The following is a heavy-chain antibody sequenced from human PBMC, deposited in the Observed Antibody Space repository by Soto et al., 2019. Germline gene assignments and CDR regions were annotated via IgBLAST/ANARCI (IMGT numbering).Heavy chain of an antibody. Sequence: GSLRLSCAASGFTFSSYDMHWVRQATGKGLEWVSAIGTAGDTYYPGSVKGRFTISRENAKNSLYLQMNSLRAGDTAVYYCARGASNYPFSYHYYYLAVWGKGTTVTVSS. J-gene: IGHJ6*03. CDR1: GFTFSSYD. D-gene: IGHD4-4*01. V-gene: IGHV3-13*01. CDR2: IGTAGDT. CDR3: ARGASNYPFSYHYYYLAV.